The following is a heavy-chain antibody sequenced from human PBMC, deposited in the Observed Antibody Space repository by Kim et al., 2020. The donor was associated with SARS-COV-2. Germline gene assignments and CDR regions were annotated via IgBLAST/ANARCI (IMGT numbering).Heavy chain of an antibody. V-gene: IGHV3-30*04. J-gene: IGHJ6*02. Sequence: GGSLRLSCAASGFTFSSYAMHWVRQAPGKGLEWVAVISYDGSNKYYADSVKGRFTISGDNSKNTLYLQMNSLRAEDTAVYYCARVAPGYSSGWYFYYYYYGMDVWGQGTTVTVSS. CDR2: ISYDGSNK. CDR3: ARVAPGYSSGWYFYYYYYGMDV. D-gene: IGHD6-19*01. CDR1: GFTFSSYA.